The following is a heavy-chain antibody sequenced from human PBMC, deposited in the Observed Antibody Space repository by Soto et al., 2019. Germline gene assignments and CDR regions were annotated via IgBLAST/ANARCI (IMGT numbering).Heavy chain of an antibody. D-gene: IGHD2-8*01. CDR1: GYTFSSYS. V-gene: IGHV1-18*01. Sequence: ASVKVSCKTSGYTFSSYSINWVRQAPGQGLEWMAWISTTSGNTHYAERVQGRVTVTLDKSARTAFMEMWGLTCDDTAVYFCARDNGYYDFWGQGTLVTVSS. J-gene: IGHJ4*02. CDR3: ARDNGYYDF. CDR2: ISTTSGNT.